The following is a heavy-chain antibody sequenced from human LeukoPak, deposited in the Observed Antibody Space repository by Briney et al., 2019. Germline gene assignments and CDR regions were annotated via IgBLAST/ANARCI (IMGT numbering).Heavy chain of an antibody. CDR3: ARSHPYYYDSSSYYHPFDY. CDR1: GGSFSGYY. J-gene: IGHJ4*02. Sequence: PSETLSLTCAVYGGSFSGYYWSWIRQPPGKGLEWIGYIYHSGSTYYNPSLKSRVTISVDRSKNQFSLKLSSVTAADTAVYYCARSHPYYYDSSSYYHPFDYWGQGTLVTVSS. CDR2: IYHSGST. D-gene: IGHD3-22*01. V-gene: IGHV4-30-2*01.